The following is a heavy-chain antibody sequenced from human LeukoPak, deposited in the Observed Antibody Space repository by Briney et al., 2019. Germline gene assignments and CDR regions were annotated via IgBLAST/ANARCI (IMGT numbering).Heavy chain of an antibody. CDR3: ARDQAATNTQVRFCLD. Sequence: GASVTVSFTSSGYTFTSYGISWVRQPPGQGLEWMGWISAYNGNTNYAQKLQGRVTMTTDTSTSTAYMELRGLRSDDTAVYYCARDQAATNTQVRFCLDWGQGTLVTVSS. J-gene: IGHJ4*02. CDR1: GYTFTSYG. CDR2: ISAYNGNT. D-gene: IGHD3-9*01. V-gene: IGHV1-18*01.